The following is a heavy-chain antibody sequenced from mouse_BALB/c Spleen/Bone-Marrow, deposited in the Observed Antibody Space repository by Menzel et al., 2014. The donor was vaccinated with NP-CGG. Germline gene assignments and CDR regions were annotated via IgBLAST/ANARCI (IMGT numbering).Heavy chain of an antibody. Sequence: EVQVVESGGALVQPGGSLRLSCATSGFTFTDYYMNWVRQPPGKALEWLVFIRNKANGYTTECSASVKGRFTISRDNSQSILYLQMNTLRAEDSATYYCARDKGRVFFDYWGQGTTLTVSS. CDR1: GFTFTDYY. J-gene: IGHJ2*01. CDR2: IRNKANGYTT. CDR3: ARDKGRVFFDY. V-gene: IGHV7-3*02.